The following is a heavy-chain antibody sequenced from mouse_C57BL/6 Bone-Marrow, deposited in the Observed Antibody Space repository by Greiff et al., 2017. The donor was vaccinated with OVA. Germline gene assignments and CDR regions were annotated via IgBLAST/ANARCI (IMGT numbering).Heavy chain of an antibody. V-gene: IGHV6-3*01. J-gene: IGHJ2*01. CDR2: IRLKSDNYAT. D-gene: IGHD4-1*01. Sequence: EVQRVESGGGLVQPGGSMKLSCVASGFTFSNYWMNWVRQSPEKGLEWVAQIRLKSDNYATHYAESVKGRFTISRDDSKSSVYLQMNNLRAEDTGIYYCTVRSNWRRVYFDYWGQGTTLTVSS. CDR3: TVRSNWRRVYFDY. CDR1: GFTFSNYW.